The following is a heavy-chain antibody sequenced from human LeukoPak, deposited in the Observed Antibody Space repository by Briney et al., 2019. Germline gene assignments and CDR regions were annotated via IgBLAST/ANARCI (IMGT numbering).Heavy chain of an antibody. Sequence: SETLSLTCTVSGGSISSSTYYWGWIRQPPGKGLEWIGSIYYSGSTYYNPSLKSRVTMSVDTSKHLFSLNVTSVTAADTAVYYCARLILGASLGAQGQDYYYYYMDVWGKGTTVTTSS. CDR2: IYYSGST. CDR1: GGSISSSTYY. D-gene: IGHD1-26*01. V-gene: IGHV4-39*07. CDR3: ARLILGASLGAQGQDYYYYYMDV. J-gene: IGHJ6*03.